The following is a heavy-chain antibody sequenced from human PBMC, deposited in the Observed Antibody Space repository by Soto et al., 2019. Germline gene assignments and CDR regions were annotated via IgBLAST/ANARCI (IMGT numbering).Heavy chain of an antibody. J-gene: IGHJ4*02. Sequence: GGSLRLSCAASGFTFSSYGMHWVRQAPGKGLEWVAVIWYDGSNKYYADSVKGRFTISRDNSKNTLYLQMNSLRAEDTAVYYCARDACLSGGSCYQDYWGQGTLVTVSS. CDR2: IWYDGSNK. V-gene: IGHV3-33*01. D-gene: IGHD2-15*01. CDR1: GFTFSSYG. CDR3: ARDACLSGGSCYQDY.